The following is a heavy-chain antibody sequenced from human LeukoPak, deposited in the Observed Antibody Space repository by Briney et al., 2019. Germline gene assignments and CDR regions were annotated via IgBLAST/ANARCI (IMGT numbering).Heavy chain of an antibody. V-gene: IGHV3-23*01. CDR3: AKDPYSGGSTWYRGPFDY. CDR1: GFTFSSYA. J-gene: IGHJ4*02. D-gene: IGHD6-13*01. CDR2: ISGSSDST. Sequence: PGGSLRLSCAASGFTFSSYALSWVRQAPGKGLEWVSSISGSSDSTYYADSVKGRFAISRDNSKNTLFLQMNSLRAEDTAVYYCAKDPYSGGSTWYRGPFDYWGQGTLVTVSS.